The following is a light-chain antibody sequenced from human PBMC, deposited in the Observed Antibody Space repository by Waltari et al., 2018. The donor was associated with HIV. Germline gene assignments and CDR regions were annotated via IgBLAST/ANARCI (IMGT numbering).Light chain of an antibody. Sequence: DIVMTQSPLSLTVTPGEPASISCRSSQTLLQSNGDNYLDWYLQKPGQSPQILIYLGSHRASGVPDRFSGSGSGTDFTLKISRVEAEDVGVYYCMQALQTPRTFGGGTKVEIK. CDR1: QTLLQSNGDNY. CDR3: MQALQTPRT. CDR2: LGS. V-gene: IGKV2-28*01. J-gene: IGKJ4*01.